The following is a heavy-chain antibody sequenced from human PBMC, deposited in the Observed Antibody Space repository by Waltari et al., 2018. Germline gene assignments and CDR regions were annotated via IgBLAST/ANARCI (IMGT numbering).Heavy chain of an antibody. CDR2: IYPGDSDT. V-gene: IGHV5-51*03. J-gene: IGHJ6*03. Sequence: EVQLVQSGAEVKKPGESLKISCKGSGYSFTSYWIGWVRQMPGKGLEWMGIIYPGDSDTRYSPSFQGQVTISADKSISTAYLQWSSLKASDTAMYYWARLLSYGYYYYYMDVWGKGTTVTVSS. CDR3: ARLLSYGYYYYYMDV. D-gene: IGHD1-26*01. CDR1: GYSFTSYW.